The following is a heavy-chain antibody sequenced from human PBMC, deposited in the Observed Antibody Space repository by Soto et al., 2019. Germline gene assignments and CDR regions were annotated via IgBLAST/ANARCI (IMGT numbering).Heavy chain of an antibody. CDR1: GGSISSGAYY. D-gene: IGHD1-7*01. CDR3: ARDRGELFISLDY. Sequence: QVQLQESGPGLVKPSQTLSLTCTVSGGSISSGAYYWSWIRQPPGKGLEWSGYIYYNGHTYCDPSLKSRVTMSVDTSNNQFSLKLTSVTAADTAVYYCARDRGELFISLDYWGHGTLVTVSS. V-gene: IGHV4-30-4*01. CDR2: IYYNGHT. J-gene: IGHJ4*01.